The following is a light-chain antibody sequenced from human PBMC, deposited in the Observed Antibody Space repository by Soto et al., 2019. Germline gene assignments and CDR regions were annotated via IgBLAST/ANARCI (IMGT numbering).Light chain of an antibody. CDR2: GAS. Sequence: IVLTQSPCTLSLSPGERATLSCRASQSISNSYLAWYQQRPGQAPRLLIYGASNRAAGIPDRFSGSGSGTDFTLTISRLEPEDFAVYDCQQYGSSPPTFGQGTKVDIK. V-gene: IGKV3-20*01. CDR1: QSISNSY. J-gene: IGKJ1*01. CDR3: QQYGSSPPT.